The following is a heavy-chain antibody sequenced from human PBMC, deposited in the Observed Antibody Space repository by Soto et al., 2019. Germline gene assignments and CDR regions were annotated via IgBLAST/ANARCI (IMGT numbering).Heavy chain of an antibody. J-gene: IGHJ6*02. CDR1: GGSISSSY. V-gene: IGHV4-59*12. CDR3: AREVSEGHLTYNYKYYGMDV. D-gene: IGHD2-21*01. Sequence: SETLSLTCTVSGGSISSSYWSWIRQPPGKGLEWIGYIYYSGSTNYNPSLKGRVTMSVDTSKNQFSLKLNSVTAADTAVYYCAREVSEGHLTYNYKYYGMDVWGQGTTVTVSS. CDR2: IYYSGST.